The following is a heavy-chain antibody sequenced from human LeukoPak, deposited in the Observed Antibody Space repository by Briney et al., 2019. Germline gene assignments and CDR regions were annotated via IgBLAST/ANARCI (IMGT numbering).Heavy chain of an antibody. CDR3: ARVAVAGTGGYYFDY. J-gene: IGHJ4*02. V-gene: IGHV4-39*07. CDR2: IYYSGST. CDR1: GGSISSSSYY. D-gene: IGHD6-19*01. Sequence: SETLSLTCTVSGGSISSSSYYWGWIRQPPGKGLEWIGSIYYSGSTYYNPSLKSRVTISVDTSKNQFSLKLSSVTAADTAVYYCARVAVAGTGGYYFDYWGQGTLVTVSS.